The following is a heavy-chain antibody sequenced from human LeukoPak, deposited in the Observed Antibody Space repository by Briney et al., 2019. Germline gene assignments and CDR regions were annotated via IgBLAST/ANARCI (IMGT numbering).Heavy chain of an antibody. CDR3: ARDPTYDFWSGPPEGYFDY. J-gene: IGHJ4*02. V-gene: IGHV3-30-3*01. CDR2: ISYDGSNK. D-gene: IGHD3-3*01. CDR1: GFTFSSYA. Sequence: PGRSLRLSCAASGFTFSSYAMHWVRQAPGKRLEWVAVISYDGSNKYYADSVKGRFTISRDNSKNTLYLQMNSLRAEDTAVYYCARDPTYDFWSGPPEGYFDYWGQGTLVTVSS.